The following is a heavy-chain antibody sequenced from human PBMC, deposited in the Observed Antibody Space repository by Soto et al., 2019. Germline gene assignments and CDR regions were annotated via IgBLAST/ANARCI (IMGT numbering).Heavy chain of an antibody. CDR3: ATDRQYQLLFGYYYYGMDV. D-gene: IGHD2-2*01. CDR2: FDPEDGET. Sequence: GASVKLCCKVSGYTLNELSMHWVRQAPGKGLEWMGGFDPEDGETIYAQKFQGRVTMTEDTSTDTAYMELSSLRSEDTAVYYCATDRQYQLLFGYYYYGMDVWGQGTTVTVSS. V-gene: IGHV1-24*01. J-gene: IGHJ6*02. CDR1: GYTLNELS.